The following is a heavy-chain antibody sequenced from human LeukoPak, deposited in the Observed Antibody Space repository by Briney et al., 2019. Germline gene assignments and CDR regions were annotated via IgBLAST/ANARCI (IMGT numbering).Heavy chain of an antibody. J-gene: IGHJ6*03. Sequence: ASVKVSCKASGYTFTSYGISWVRQAPGQGLEWMGWISAYNGNTNYAQKLQGRVTMTTDTSTSTAYMELRSLRSDDTAVYYCARAGCSTSCYTCLYYYYYYMDVWGKGTTVTVSS. CDR2: ISAYNGNT. CDR3: ARAGCSTSCYTCLYYYYYYMDV. V-gene: IGHV1-18*01. CDR1: GYTFTSYG. D-gene: IGHD2-2*02.